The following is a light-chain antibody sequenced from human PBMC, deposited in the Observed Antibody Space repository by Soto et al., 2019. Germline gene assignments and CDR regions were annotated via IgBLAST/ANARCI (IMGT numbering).Light chain of an antibody. Sequence: QPPSVSSAPGQKGTMSCSRSSSNIGCNSVTCNQQLPETTHKLLIYDDNKRPSGIPDRFSGYKSGTSAKLGITGFRIGDEADYYCGSWDSSLSAYVFGTGRKGTVL. CDR1: SSNIGCNS. CDR2: DDN. V-gene: IGLV1-51*01. J-gene: IGLJ1*01. CDR3: GSWDSSLSAYV.